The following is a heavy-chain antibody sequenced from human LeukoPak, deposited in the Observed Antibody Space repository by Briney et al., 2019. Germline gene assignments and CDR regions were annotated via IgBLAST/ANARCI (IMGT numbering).Heavy chain of an antibody. J-gene: IGHJ4*02. V-gene: IGHV3-21*01. CDR1: GFTFSSYS. D-gene: IGHD1-26*01. Sequence: GGSLRLSCAASGFTFSSYSMNWVRQAPGKGLEWVSSISSSSSYIYYADSVKGRFTISRDNAKNSLYLQMNSLRAEDTAVYYCAGTSGSYRNFDYWGQGTLVTVSS. CDR3: AGTSGSYRNFDY. CDR2: ISSSSSYI.